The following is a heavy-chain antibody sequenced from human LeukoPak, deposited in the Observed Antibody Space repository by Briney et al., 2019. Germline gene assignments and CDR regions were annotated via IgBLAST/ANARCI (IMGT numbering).Heavy chain of an antibody. CDR1: GDSVSSNSVA. D-gene: IGHD6-13*01. CDR3: ARAMGLAAAGHRAFDF. CDR2: TYYRSKWYN. Sequence: SQTLSLTCVISGDSVSSNSVAWSWIRQSPSSGLEGLGRTYYRSKWYNDYAVSVKSRITINPDTSKNQFSLQLNSVTPEDTAVYYCARAMGLAAAGHRAFDFWGQGTLVTVSS. V-gene: IGHV6-1*01. J-gene: IGHJ4*02.